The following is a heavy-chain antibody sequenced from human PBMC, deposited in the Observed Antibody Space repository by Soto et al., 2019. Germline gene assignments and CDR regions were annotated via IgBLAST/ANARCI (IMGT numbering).Heavy chain of an antibody. J-gene: IGHJ4*02. Sequence: GGSLRLSCVASGFSFDNYGMSWVRRAPGEGLEWISAIKSDGTSTYYAASVEDRFTISRDNSKNTLYLQLNSLRAEDTAVYYCAQLGLMTFSHKHYFNHWGRGTLVTVSS. V-gene: IGHV3-23*01. CDR3: AQLGLMTFSHKHYFNH. CDR1: GFSFDNYG. CDR2: IKSDGTST. D-gene: IGHD3-16*01.